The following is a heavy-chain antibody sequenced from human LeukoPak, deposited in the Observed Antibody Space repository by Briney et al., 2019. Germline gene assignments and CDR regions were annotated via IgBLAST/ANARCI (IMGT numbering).Heavy chain of an antibody. V-gene: IGHV3-7*01. CDR1: GFDFATYW. D-gene: IGHD3-16*01. CDR2: ISPDGSAR. Sequence: GGSLRLSCSASGFDFATYWINWVRQAPGKGLEWVADISPDGSARYVDAVRGRFTTSRDNAKNSLSMEMNSLRAEDTAVYYCAGWGGGVNHWGQGTLVTVSS. J-gene: IGHJ4*02. CDR3: AGWGGGVNH.